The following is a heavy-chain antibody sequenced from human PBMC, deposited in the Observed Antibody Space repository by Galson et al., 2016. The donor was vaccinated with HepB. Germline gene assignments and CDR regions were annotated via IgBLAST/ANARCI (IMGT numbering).Heavy chain of an antibody. V-gene: IGHV4-61*01. D-gene: IGHD1-26*01. CDR3: ARDQHGNYLAY. CDR2: IQYSGNT. J-gene: IGHJ4*02. Sequence: SETLSFTCTVSGGSVISDNYFWSWIRQPPGKGLEWIGFIQYSGNTNCNASLRSRVTISIDTSKNQFALKLSSVTAADTAIYYCARDQHGNYLAYWGLGALVAVSS. CDR1: GGSVISDNYF.